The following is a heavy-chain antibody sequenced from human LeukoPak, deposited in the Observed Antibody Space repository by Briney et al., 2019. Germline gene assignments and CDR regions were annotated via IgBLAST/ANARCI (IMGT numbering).Heavy chain of an antibody. D-gene: IGHD3-22*01. V-gene: IGHV3-23*01. Sequence: GGSLRLSCVASGFTFNNYGMSWVRQAPGKGLELVSGISGSGGGTYYADSVKGRFTISRDNSKNTLYLQMNSLRAEDTAVYHCAKNYYDSSGHFDYWGQGTLVTVS. CDR2: ISGSGGGT. J-gene: IGHJ4*02. CDR3: AKNYYDSSGHFDY. CDR1: GFTFNNYG.